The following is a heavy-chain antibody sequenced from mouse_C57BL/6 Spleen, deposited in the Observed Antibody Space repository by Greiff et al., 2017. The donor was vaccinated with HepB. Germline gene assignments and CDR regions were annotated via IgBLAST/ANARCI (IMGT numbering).Heavy chain of an antibody. J-gene: IGHJ3*01. CDR1: GFTFSSYT. V-gene: IGHV5-9*01. CDR2: ISGGGGNT. Sequence: VQLVESGGGLVKPGGSLKLSCAASGFTFSSYTMSWVRQTPEKRLEWVATISGGGGNTYYPDSVKGRFTISRDNAKNTLYLQMSSLRSEDTALYYCARLYDYDLAWFAYWGQGTLVTVSA. D-gene: IGHD2-4*01. CDR3: ARLYDYDLAWFAY.